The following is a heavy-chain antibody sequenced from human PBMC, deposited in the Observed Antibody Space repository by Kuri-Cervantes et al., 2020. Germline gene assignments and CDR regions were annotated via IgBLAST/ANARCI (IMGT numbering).Heavy chain of an antibody. Sequence: GGSLRLSCAASGFTFSSYAMHWVRQAPGKGLEWVAVISYDGSNKYYADSVKGRFTISRDNSKNTLYLQMNSLRAEDTAVYYCAIRREWELLGIDYWGQGTLVTVSS. D-gene: IGHD1-26*01. CDR2: ISYDGSNK. V-gene: IGHV3-30*04. CDR3: AIRREWELLGIDY. CDR1: GFTFSSYA. J-gene: IGHJ4*02.